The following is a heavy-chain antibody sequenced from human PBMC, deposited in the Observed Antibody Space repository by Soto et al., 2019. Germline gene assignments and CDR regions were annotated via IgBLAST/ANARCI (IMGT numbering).Heavy chain of an antibody. CDR2: TYYRSKWSH. CDR3: ARDSPGYGDYVLFDY. D-gene: IGHD4-17*01. CDR1: GDSVSSNSVA. Sequence: HSQTLSLTCAISGDSVSSNSVAWNWIRQSPSGGLEWLGRTYYRSKWSHDYAVSVESRITINPDTSKNQFSLQLDSVTPADTAVYYCARDSPGYGDYVLFDYWGQGTRVTVSS. J-gene: IGHJ4*02. V-gene: IGHV6-1*01.